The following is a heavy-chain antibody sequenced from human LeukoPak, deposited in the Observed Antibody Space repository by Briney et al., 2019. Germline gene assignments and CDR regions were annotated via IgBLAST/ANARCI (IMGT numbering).Heavy chain of an antibody. J-gene: IGHJ3*02. D-gene: IGHD6-13*01. CDR1: GGTFSSYA. CDR2: IIPIFGTA. CDR3: ARDHESSSWTPNAFDI. Sequence: ASVKVSCKASGGTFSSYAISWVRQAPGQGLEWMGGIIPIFGTANYAQKFQGRVTITADESTSTAYMELSSLRSKDTAVYYCARDHESSSWTPNAFDIWGQGTMVTVSS. V-gene: IGHV1-69*13.